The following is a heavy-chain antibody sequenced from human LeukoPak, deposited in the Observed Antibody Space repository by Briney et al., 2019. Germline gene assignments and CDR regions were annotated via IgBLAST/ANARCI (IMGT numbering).Heavy chain of an antibody. D-gene: IGHD3-22*01. CDR1: GFTFSSYG. J-gene: IGHJ4*02. V-gene: IGHV3-33*01. CDR2: IWYDGSNK. CDR3: ARAAPVHYYDSSGYPDY. Sequence: GGPLRLSCAASGFTFSSYGMHWVRQAPGKGLEWVAVIWYDGSNKYYADSVKGRFTISSDNSKNTLYLQMNSLRAEDTAVYYCARAAPVHYYDSSGYPDYWGQGTLVTVSS.